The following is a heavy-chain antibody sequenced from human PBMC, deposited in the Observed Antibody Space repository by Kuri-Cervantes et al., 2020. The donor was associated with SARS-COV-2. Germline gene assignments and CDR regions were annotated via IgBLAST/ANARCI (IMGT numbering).Heavy chain of an antibody. CDR1: GFTFSSYW. Sequence: ETLSLTCAASGFTFSSYWMSWVRQAPGEGLEWVANIKQDGSEKYYVDSVKGRFTISRDNAKNSLYLQMNSLRAEDTAVYYCARDRRVGWADYWGQGTLVTVSS. D-gene: IGHD1-26*01. V-gene: IGHV3-7*01. J-gene: IGHJ4*02. CDR2: IKQDGSEK. CDR3: ARDRRVGWADY.